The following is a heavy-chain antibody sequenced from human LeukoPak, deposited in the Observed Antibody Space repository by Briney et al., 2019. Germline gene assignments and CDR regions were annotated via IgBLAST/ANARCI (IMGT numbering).Heavy chain of an antibody. CDR1: GFTVSSNY. CDR3: ARGPFYDSSGYYSDAFDI. CDR2: IYNGGST. V-gene: IGHV3-53*04. J-gene: IGHJ3*02. D-gene: IGHD3-22*01. Sequence: GGSLRPSCAASGFTVSSNYMSWVRQAPGKGLEWVSVIYNGGSTYYADSVKGRFTISRHNSKNTLYLQMNSLRAEDTAVYYCARGPFYDSSGYYSDAFDIWGQGTMVTVSS.